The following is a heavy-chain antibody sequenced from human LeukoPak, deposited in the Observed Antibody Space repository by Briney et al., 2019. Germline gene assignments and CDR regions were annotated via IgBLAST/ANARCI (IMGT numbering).Heavy chain of an antibody. CDR1: GFTFSSYA. CDR2: ISGSGGST. CDR3: AKDFSADRPSPIAVAGTFAY. Sequence: PGGSLRLSCAASGFTFSSYAMSWVRQAPGKGLEWVSAISGSGGSTYYADSVKGRFTISRDNSKKTLYLQMNSLRAEDTAVYYCAKDFSADRPSPIAVAGTFAYWGQGTLVTVSS. J-gene: IGHJ4*02. D-gene: IGHD6-19*01. V-gene: IGHV3-23*01.